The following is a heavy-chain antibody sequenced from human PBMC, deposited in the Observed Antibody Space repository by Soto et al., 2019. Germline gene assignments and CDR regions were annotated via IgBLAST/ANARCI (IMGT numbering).Heavy chain of an antibody. Sequence: GGSLRLSCAASGFTFSSYAMYWVRQAPGKGLEWVAVISYDGSNKDYADSVKGRFTISRDNSKNTLYLQMNSLRAEDTAVYYCARYRVVDSSGYYVSEHYFDYWGQGTLVTVSS. CDR1: GFTFSSYA. CDR2: ISYDGSNK. J-gene: IGHJ4*02. V-gene: IGHV3-30-3*01. CDR3: ARYRVVDSSGYYVSEHYFDY. D-gene: IGHD3-22*01.